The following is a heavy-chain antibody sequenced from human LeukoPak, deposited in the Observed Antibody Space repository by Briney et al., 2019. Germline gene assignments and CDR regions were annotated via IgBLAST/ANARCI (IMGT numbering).Heavy chain of an antibody. J-gene: IGHJ4*02. V-gene: IGHV3-66*01. CDR3: AREISRFGI. D-gene: IGHD3-16*01. Sequence: GGSLRLSCAASGFTFSSYEMNWVRQAPGKGLEWVSSIYIGGSTYYADSVKGRFTISRDNPNNTLYLQMHSLRAEDTAVYYCAREISRFGIWGQGTLVTVSS. CDR2: IYIGGST. CDR1: GFTFSSYE.